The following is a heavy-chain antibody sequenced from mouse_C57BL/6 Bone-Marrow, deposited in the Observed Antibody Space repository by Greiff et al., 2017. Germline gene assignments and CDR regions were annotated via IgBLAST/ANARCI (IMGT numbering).Heavy chain of an antibody. J-gene: IGHJ2*01. CDR3: ARSFYSLRGFDY. CDR2: IDPSDSYT. D-gene: IGHD2-1*01. V-gene: IGHV1-59*01. Sequence: QVQLQQPGAELVRPGTSVKLSCKASGYTFTSYWMHWVKQRPGQGLEWIGVIDPSDSYTNYNQKFKGKATLTVDTSSSTAYMQLSSLTSEDSAVYYCARSFYSLRGFDYWGQGTTLTVSS. CDR1: GYTFTSYW.